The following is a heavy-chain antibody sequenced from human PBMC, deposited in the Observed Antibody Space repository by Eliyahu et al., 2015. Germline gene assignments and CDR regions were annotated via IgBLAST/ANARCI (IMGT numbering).Heavy chain of an antibody. CDR2: ISGSGGST. Sequence: EVQLLESGGGLVQPGGSLRLXXAASGFPFSSXAMXWXRQAPGKGLEWVSAISGSGGSTYYADSVKGRFTISRDNSKNTLYLQMNSLRAEDTAVYYCAKAYDFWSDFILSYYYYGMDVWGQGTTVTVSS. J-gene: IGHJ6*02. D-gene: IGHD3-3*01. CDR1: GFPFSSXA. CDR3: AKAYDFWSDFILSYYYYGMDV. V-gene: IGHV3-23*01.